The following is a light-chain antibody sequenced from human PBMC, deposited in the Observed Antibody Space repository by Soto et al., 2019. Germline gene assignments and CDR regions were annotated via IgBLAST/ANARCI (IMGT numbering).Light chain of an antibody. CDR1: HIISSW. J-gene: IGKJ1*01. CDR2: DAS. V-gene: IGKV1-5*01. Sequence: SQMTLSPSSLSASVGGRVTITCRASHIISSWLAWYQQKPGKAPTLLIYDASSLASGVPARFSGSGFGTDFTLTISTLQPEDFATYYCQQHNSYPWTFGQGTKVDIK. CDR3: QQHNSYPWT.